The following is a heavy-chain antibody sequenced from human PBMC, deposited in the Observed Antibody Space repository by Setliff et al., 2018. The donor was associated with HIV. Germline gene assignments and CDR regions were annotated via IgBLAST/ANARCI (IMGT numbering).Heavy chain of an antibody. J-gene: IGHJ3*01. CDR3: TNKPASFNSFEV. CDR1: GFTLHEYT. Sequence: GGSLRLPCAASGFTLHEYTMTWVRQATGKGLEWICGISWNGDSTNYADSVKGRFTISRDNAKNSLFLEMTNLRAEDTAFYYCTNKPASFNSFEVWGQGTVVTVSS. CDR2: ISWNGDST. V-gene: IGHV3-20*04.